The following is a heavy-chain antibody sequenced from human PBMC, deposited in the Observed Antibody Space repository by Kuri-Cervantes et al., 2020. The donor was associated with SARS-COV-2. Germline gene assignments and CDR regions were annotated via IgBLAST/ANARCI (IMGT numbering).Heavy chain of an antibody. V-gene: IGHV4-39*01. CDR3: ARAYFRLRYCSSTSCYRDDAFDI. CDR2: IYYSGTT. CDR1: GGSISSTNHY. J-gene: IGHJ3*02. Sequence: SETLSLTCTVSGGSISSTNHYWDWIRQPPGKGLEWIGSIYYSGTTYYNPSLKSRVTISVDTSKNQFSLKLSSVTAADTAVYYCARAYFRLRYCSSTSCYRDDAFDIWGQGTMVTVSS. D-gene: IGHD2-2*02.